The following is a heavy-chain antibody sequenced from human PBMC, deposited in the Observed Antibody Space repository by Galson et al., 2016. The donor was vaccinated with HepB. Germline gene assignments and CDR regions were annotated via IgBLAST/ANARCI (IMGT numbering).Heavy chain of an antibody. Sequence: SLRLSCAASAFTFSNYAMSWVRQAPGKGLEWVSAISISGGSTYYADSVKGRFTISRDNSKKTLYLQMNSLRAEDTAVYYCAKPQGITLFGVGRHYFDYWGQGTLVTVSS. CDR1: AFTFSNYA. CDR2: ISISGGST. V-gene: IGHV3-23*01. CDR3: AKPQGITLFGVGRHYFDY. J-gene: IGHJ4*02. D-gene: IGHD3-3*01.